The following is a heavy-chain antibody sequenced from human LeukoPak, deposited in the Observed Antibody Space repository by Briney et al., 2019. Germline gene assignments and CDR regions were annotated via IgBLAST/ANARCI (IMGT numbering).Heavy chain of an antibody. D-gene: IGHD3-9*01. Sequence: HPGGSLRLSCAASGFTFSSYGMHWVRQAPGKGLEWVAVISFDGSNEYYPDSVKGRFTISRDNSKNTLYLQMNSLRTEDTAVYYCAKPYDGFTISWVFDAWGQGTLVTVSS. CDR2: ISFDGSNE. CDR1: GFTFSSYG. V-gene: IGHV3-30*18. CDR3: AKPYDGFTISWVFDA. J-gene: IGHJ5*02.